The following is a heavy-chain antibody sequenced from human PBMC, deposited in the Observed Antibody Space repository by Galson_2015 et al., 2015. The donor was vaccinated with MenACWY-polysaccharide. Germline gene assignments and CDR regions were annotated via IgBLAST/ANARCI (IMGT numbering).Heavy chain of an antibody. Sequence: SVKVSCKVSGYTLTVLSMHWVRQAPGKGLEWMGGFDPEDGETIYAQKFQGRVTMTEDTSTDTAYMELSSLRSEDTAVYYCATTGIAVAGTFQHWGQGTLVTVSS. CDR2: FDPEDGET. CDR3: ATTGIAVAGTFQH. V-gene: IGHV1-24*01. CDR1: GYTLTVLS. D-gene: IGHD6-19*01. J-gene: IGHJ1*01.